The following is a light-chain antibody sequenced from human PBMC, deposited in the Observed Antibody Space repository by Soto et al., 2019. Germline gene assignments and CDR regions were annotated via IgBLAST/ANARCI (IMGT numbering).Light chain of an antibody. Sequence: QSALTQPASVSGSPGQSITISCTGTSSDVGGYNYVSWYQQHPGKAPKLIIYEVSNRPSGVSKRVSGSKSGNTASLTISGLQAEDEADYYCSSYTSSGTVFGAGTKLTVL. CDR1: SSDVGGYNY. V-gene: IGLV2-14*01. J-gene: IGLJ1*01. CDR3: SSYTSSGTV. CDR2: EVS.